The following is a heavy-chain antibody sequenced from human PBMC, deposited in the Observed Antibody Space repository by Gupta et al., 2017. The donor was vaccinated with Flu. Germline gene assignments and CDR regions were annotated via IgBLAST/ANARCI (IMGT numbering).Heavy chain of an antibody. CDR2: ISSNGGST. CDR3: ARVGYDFWSGPIFDY. CDR1: TFSSYA. D-gene: IGHD3-3*01. J-gene: IGHJ4*02. V-gene: IGHV3-64*01. Sequence: TFSSYAMHWVRQAPGKGLEYVSAISSNGGSTYYANSVKGRFTISRDNSKNTLYLQMGSLRAEDMAVYYCARVGYDFWSGPIFDYWGQGTLVTVSS.